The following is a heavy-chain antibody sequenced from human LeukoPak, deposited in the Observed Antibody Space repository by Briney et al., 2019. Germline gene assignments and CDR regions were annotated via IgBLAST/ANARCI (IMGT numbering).Heavy chain of an antibody. Sequence: GGSLRLSCTPSGFTFSAYTMNWVRQAPGKGLEWLSYIDRSGRTTYYADSVKGRFSISRDNAKNSLSLQLNSLRSEDTAVYFFARGSVFCLGGSCTPNYCDYWGQGTLLTVSS. CDR1: GFTFSAYT. D-gene: IGHD2-15*01. CDR3: ARGSVFCLGGSCTPNYCDY. V-gene: IGHV3-48*04. CDR2: IDRSGRTT. J-gene: IGHJ4*02.